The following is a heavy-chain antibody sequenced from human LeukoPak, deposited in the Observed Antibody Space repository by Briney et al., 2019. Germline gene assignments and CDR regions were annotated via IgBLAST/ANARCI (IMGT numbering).Heavy chain of an antibody. CDR2: IIPIFGTA. V-gene: IGHV1-69*13. CDR1: GGTFSSYA. J-gene: IGHJ5*02. D-gene: IGHD5-24*01. CDR3: ARDPGYGYNHWFDP. Sequence: GASVKVSCKASGGTFSSYAISWVRQAPGQGLEWMGGIIPIFGTANYAQKFQGRVTITADESTSTAYMELSSLRSEDTAVYYCARDPGYGYNHWFDPWGQGTLVTVSS.